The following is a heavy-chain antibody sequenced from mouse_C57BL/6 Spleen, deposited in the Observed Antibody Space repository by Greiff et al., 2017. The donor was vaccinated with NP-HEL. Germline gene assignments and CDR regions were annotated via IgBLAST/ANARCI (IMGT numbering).Heavy chain of an antibody. J-gene: IGHJ2*01. Sequence: SGAELVRPGASVTLSCKASGYTFTDYEMHWVKQTPVHGLEWIGAIDPESGGTAYNQKFKGKAILTADKSSSTAYMELRSLTSEVSAVYCCTRAGVTTYFDYWGQGTTLTVSS. CDR1: GYTFTDYE. D-gene: IGHD2-2*01. V-gene: IGHV1-15*01. CDR3: TRAGVTTYFDY. CDR2: IDPESGGT.